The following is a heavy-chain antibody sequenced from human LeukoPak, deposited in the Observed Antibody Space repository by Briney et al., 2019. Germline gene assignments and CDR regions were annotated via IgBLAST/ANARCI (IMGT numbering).Heavy chain of an antibody. D-gene: IGHD6-19*01. J-gene: IGHJ4*02. CDR1: GYTFTGYY. CDR2: INPNSGGT. CDR3: ARDGGVAVVGYFDY. Sequence: ASVKVSCKASGYTFTGYYMHWVRQAPGQGLEWMGWINPNSGGTNYARKFQGRVTMTRDTSISTAYMELSRLRSDDTPVYYCARDGGVAVVGYFDYWGQGTLVTVSS. V-gene: IGHV1-2*02.